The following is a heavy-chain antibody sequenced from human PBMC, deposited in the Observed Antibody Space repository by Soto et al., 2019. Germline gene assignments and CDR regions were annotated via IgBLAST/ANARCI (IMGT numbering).Heavy chain of an antibody. CDR1: GDSVSSNSAA. D-gene: IGHD6-19*01. V-gene: IGHV6-1*01. J-gene: IGHJ4*02. Sequence: SQTLSLTCAISGDSVSSNSAAWNWIRLSPSRGLEWLGRAYYRSKWYNDYAVSVKSRITINPDTSKNQFSLQLNSVTPGDTAVYYCARVGAGSGWYYFDYWGQGTLVTVSS. CDR3: ARVGAGSGWYYFDY. CDR2: AYYRSKWYN.